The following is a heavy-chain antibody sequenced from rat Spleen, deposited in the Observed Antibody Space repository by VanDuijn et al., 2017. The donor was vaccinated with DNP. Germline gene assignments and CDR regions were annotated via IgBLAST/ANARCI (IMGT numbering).Heavy chain of an antibody. J-gene: IGHJ2*01. CDR3: VRPDYYDGSYPHY. V-gene: IGHV5-58*01. D-gene: IGHD1-12*02. CDR1: GFTFRSYW. CDR2: ISPSGRRP. Sequence: EVQLVETGGGLVQPGRSLKVSCVASGFTFRSYWMYWIRQAPGKGLEWVATISPSGRRPDYSESVKGRFTISRDNGKSTLYLQMYSLRSEDMATYYCVRPDYYDGSYPHYWGQGVMVTVSS.